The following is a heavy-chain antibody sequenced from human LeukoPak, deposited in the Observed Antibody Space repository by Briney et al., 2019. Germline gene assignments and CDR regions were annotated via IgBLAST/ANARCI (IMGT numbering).Heavy chain of an antibody. V-gene: IGHV5-51*01. J-gene: IGHJ4*02. Sequence: GESLKISCKASGYSFTNFWIGWVRQMPGKGLEWMGIIYPGDSDTRYSPSFQGQVTISADKSISTAYLQWSSLKASDTAMYYCARRKYYYDSSGYYLFDYWGQGTLVTVSS. CDR2: IYPGDSDT. CDR3: ARRKYYYDSSGYYLFDY. CDR1: GYSFTNFW. D-gene: IGHD3-22*01.